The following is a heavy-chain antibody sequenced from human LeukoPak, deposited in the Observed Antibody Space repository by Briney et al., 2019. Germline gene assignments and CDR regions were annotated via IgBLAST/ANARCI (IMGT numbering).Heavy chain of an antibody. D-gene: IGHD3-16*02. Sequence: SETLSLTCTVYGGSFSGYYWSWIRQPPGKGLEWIGDINHSGSTNYNPSLKSRVTISVDTSKNQCSLKLSSVTAAETAVYYCARDGGNYVWGSYLGPFDYWGQGTLVTVSS. V-gene: IGHV4-34*01. CDR2: INHSGST. J-gene: IGHJ4*02. CDR1: GGSFSGYY. CDR3: ARDGGNYVWGSYLGPFDY.